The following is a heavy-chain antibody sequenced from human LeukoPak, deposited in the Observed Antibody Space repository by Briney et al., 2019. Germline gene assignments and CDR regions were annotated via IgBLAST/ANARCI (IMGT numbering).Heavy chain of an antibody. CDR2: IIPIFGTA. D-gene: IGHD2-2*01. V-gene: IGHV1-69*05. J-gene: IGHJ6*03. CDR3: ARGLIVVVPAAQYYYYYMDV. Sequence: SVKVSCKASGGTFSSYAISWVRQAPGQGLEWMGGIIPIFGTANYAQKFQGRVTTTTDESTSTAYMELSSLRSEDTAVYYCARGLIVVVPAAQYYYYYMDVWGKGTTVTVSS. CDR1: GGTFSSYA.